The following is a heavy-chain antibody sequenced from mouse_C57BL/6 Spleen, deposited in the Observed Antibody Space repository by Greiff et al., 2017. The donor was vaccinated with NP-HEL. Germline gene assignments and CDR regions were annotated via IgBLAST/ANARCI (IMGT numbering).Heavy chain of an antibody. D-gene: IGHD2-5*01. V-gene: IGHV1-7*01. J-gene: IGHJ3*01. CDR1: GYTFTSYW. CDR3: ARSESNYGWFAY. Sequence: VQRVESGAELAKPGASVKLSCKASGYTFTSYWMHWVKQRPGQGLEWIGYINPSSGYTKYNQKFKDKATLTADKSSSTAYMQLSSLTYEDSAVYYCARSESNYGWFAYWGQGTLVTVSA. CDR2: INPSSGYT.